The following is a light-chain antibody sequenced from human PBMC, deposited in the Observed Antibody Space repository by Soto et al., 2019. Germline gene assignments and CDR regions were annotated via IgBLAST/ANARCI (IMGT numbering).Light chain of an antibody. Sequence: QSVLTQSPSASASLGASVKLTCTLSSGHSSYAIAWHQQQPEKGPRYLMKVNSDGSHAKGDGIPDRFSGSSSGAERYLTISSLQSDDEADYYCQTWGTGIVVFGGGTKLTV. V-gene: IGLV4-69*01. J-gene: IGLJ3*02. CDR1: SGHSSYA. CDR2: VNSDGSH. CDR3: QTWGTGIVV.